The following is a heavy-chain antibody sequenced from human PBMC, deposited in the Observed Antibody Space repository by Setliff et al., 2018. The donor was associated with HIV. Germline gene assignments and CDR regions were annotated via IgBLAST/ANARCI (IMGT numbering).Heavy chain of an antibody. J-gene: IGHJ4*02. CDR1: GYSVSSGYY. CDR2: ISGRDTGT. Sequence: LSLTCAVSGYSVSSGYYWGWIRQPPGKGLEWVSSISGRDTGTNYADSVKGRFIISRDNSKNTLYLQMNSLRVEESAVYYCARVSGPFDYWGPGTLVTVSS. CDR3: ARVSGPFDY. D-gene: IGHD6-25*01. V-gene: IGHV3-11*06.